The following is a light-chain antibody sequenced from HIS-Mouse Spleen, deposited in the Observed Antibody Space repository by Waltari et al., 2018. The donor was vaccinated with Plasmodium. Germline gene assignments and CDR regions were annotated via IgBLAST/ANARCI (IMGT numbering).Light chain of an antibody. CDR2: KDS. J-gene: IGLJ2*01. CDR3: QSADSSGTYRV. V-gene: IGLV3-25*03. Sequence: SYELTQPPSVSVSPGQTARITCYGDALPKQYAYWYQQKPGQAPGLVIYKDSERPSGIPERFSGSSAGTTVTVTISGVQAEDEADYYCQSADSSGTYRVFGGGTKLTVL. CDR1: ALPKQY.